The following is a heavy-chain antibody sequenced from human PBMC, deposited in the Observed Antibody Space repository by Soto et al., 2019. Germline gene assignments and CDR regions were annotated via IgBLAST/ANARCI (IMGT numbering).Heavy chain of an antibody. CDR1: GGSISSNTYY. Sequence: QLQLQESGPGLVKPSETLSLTCTVSGGSISSNTYYWGLIRQPPWKGLEWIGSIYYRGGTSYNPSHTSLVAIYEHTSKHQYSLNLSSVTAADTAIYYNARLRDRTRVAYYDYYYGMEVGGQGTTVNVAS. V-gene: IGHV4-39*01. CDR3: ARLRDRTRVAYYDYYYGMEV. J-gene: IGHJ6*02. CDR2: IYYRGGT. D-gene: IGHD2-21*01.